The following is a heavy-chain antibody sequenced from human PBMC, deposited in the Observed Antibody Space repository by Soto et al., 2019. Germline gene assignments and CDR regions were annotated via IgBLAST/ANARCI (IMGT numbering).Heavy chain of an antibody. Sequence: SETLSLTCTVSGGSISSYYWSWIRQPPGKGLEWVGYIYYTGSTNYSPSLKSRVSISVDTSKNQFSLKLTSVTAADAAVYYCARDPELGSGYFDLWGQGTLVTVSS. V-gene: IGHV4-59*01. CDR1: GGSISSYY. CDR2: IYYTGST. CDR3: ARDPELGSGYFDL. D-gene: IGHD7-27*01. J-gene: IGHJ4*02.